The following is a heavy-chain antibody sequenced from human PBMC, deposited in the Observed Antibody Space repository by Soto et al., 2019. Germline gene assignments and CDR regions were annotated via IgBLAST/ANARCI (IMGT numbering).Heavy chain of an antibody. V-gene: IGHV3-30-3*01. J-gene: IGHJ4*02. D-gene: IGHD3-22*01. CDR3: ARDYYKYYDSSGYYRAPAY. CDR2: ISYDGSDK. Sequence: GGSLRLSCAASGFTLSSYAMHWVRQAPGKGLEWVALISYDGSDKDYADSVKGRFTISRDNSRNTLFLQMNSLRAEDTAVYYCARDYYKYYDSSGYYRAPAYWGQGTLVTVSS. CDR1: GFTLSSYA.